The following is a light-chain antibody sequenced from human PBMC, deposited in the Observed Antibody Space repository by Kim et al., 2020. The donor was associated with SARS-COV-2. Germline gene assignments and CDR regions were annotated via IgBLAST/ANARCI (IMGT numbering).Light chain of an antibody. CDR3: YSTDNTDTHTWL. V-gene: IGLV3-10*01. J-gene: IGLJ3*02. CDR2: EDS. CDR1: ALPRKY. Sequence: PGQTARITCSGEALPRKYVYWNQQRSGQAPALVIYEDSERPSGIPERFSGSSSGTVATLTVSGAQVEDEADYYCYSTDNTDTHTWLFGGGTQLTVL.